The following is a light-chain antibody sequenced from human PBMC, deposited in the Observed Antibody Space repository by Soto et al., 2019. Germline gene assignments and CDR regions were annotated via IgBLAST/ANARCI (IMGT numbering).Light chain of an antibody. V-gene: IGKV3-20*01. CDR2: GAS. J-gene: IGKJ2*01. Sequence: EIVLTQSPCTLSLSPGERATLSCRASQSVSSSYLAWYQQKPGQAPRLLIYGASSRATGIPDRFSGSGSGTDFTLTISRLEPEDFAVYYCQQYGSSPPETFGQGTKLEIK. CDR1: QSVSSSY. CDR3: QQYGSSPPET.